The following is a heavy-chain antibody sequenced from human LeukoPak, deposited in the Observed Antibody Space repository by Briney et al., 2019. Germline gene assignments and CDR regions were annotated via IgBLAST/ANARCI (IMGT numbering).Heavy chain of an antibody. CDR3: AKGEDGSGSYYPYYFDY. J-gene: IGHJ4*02. D-gene: IGHD3-10*01. V-gene: IGHV3-23*01. CDR1: DNSISSFY. Sequence: ETLSLTCTVSDNSISSFYWSWVRQAPGKGLEWVSAISGSGGSTYYADSVKGRFTISRDNSKNTLYLQMNSLRAEDTAVYYCAKGEDGSGSYYPYYFDYWGQGTLVTVSS. CDR2: ISGSGGST.